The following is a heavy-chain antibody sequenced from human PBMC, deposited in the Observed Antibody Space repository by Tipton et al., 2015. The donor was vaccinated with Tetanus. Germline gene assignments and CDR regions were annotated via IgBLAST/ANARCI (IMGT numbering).Heavy chain of an antibody. CDR2: IFHSGST. V-gene: IGHV4-4*02. CDR1: GGSISTNNW. CDR3: ARGMVRGVRVITYYYGMDV. D-gene: IGHD3-10*01. J-gene: IGHJ6*02. Sequence: TLSLTCAVSGGSISTNNWWYWVRQPPGKGLEWIGEIFHSGSTNYSPSLKSRVTISVDKSKNQFSLKLSSVTAADTAVYYCARGMVRGVRVITYYYGMDVWGQGTTVTVSS.